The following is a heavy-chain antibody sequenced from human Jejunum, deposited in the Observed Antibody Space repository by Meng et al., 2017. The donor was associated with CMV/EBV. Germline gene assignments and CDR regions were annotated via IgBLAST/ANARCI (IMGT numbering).Heavy chain of an antibody. D-gene: IGHD5-24*01. V-gene: IGHV4-61*02. CDR1: GGSISSGSYY. CDR3: VRGGDGYLY. J-gene: IGHJ4*02. CDR2: IYASGTT. Sequence: SLTCTVSGGSISSGSYYWSWIRQPAGKGLEWIGRIYASGTTNYNPSLNSRVTMSVDTSKNQFSLKLNSVAAADTAVYYCVRGGDGYLYWGQGTLVTVSS.